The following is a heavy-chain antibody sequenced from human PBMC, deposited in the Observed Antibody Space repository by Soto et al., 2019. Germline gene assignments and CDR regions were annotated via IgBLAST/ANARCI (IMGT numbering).Heavy chain of an antibody. J-gene: IGHJ5*02. D-gene: IGHD6-6*01. CDR1: GYDFTTNW. CDR3: ARLTSMADFVGDWFDP. V-gene: IGHV5-51*01. CDR2: IYPSDSDT. Sequence: LGESLKISCKASGYDFTTNWIAWVRQTPGKGLEWMGIIYPSDSDTRYSPSFEGQVTFSADKSISTAYLQWSSLRASDSAMYYCARLTSMADFVGDWFDPWGQGTLVTVSS.